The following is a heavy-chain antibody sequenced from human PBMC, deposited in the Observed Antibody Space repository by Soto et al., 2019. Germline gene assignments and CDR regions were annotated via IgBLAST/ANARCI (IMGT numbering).Heavy chain of an antibody. D-gene: IGHD7-27*01. CDR1: GDSVTSGSYY. CDR2: ISYTGRT. Sequence: SETLSLTCIVSGDSVTSGSYYWTWLRQPPGKGLEWIGYISYTGRTKYNPSLQSRVTISVDTSKNDFSLNLSSVTAADTAVYFCAREWGLLPYYVIHVWGHATALTVSS. CDR3: AREWGLLPYYVIHV. V-gene: IGHV4-61*03. J-gene: IGHJ6*02.